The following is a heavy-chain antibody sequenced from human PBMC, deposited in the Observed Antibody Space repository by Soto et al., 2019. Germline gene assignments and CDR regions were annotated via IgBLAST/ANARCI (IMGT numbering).Heavy chain of an antibody. D-gene: IGHD1-1*01. V-gene: IGHV3-33*01. CDR1: GFTFSNYG. CDR3: GRVERYYGMDV. J-gene: IGHJ6*02. CDR2: IWYDGRSK. Sequence: QVQLVESGGGVVQPGRSLRLSCAASGFTFSNYGLHWVRQAPGKGLEWVADIWYDGRSKNYVDSVKGRFTISRDNSKNTLYLEMNSLRAEDSAVYYCGRVERYYGMDVWGQGTTVTVSS.